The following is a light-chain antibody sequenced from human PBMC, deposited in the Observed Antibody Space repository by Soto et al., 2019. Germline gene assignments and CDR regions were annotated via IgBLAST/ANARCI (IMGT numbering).Light chain of an antibody. CDR1: QGIRND. Sequence: AIQMTQSPSSLSASVRDRVTITCRASQGIRNDLGWYQQKPGKAPKLLIYAASSLQSGVPSRFSGSGSGTDFTLTINNLQPDDFATYYCQQYNSYSPLTFGGGTKV. J-gene: IGKJ4*01. CDR3: QQYNSYSPLT. V-gene: IGKV1-6*01. CDR2: AAS.